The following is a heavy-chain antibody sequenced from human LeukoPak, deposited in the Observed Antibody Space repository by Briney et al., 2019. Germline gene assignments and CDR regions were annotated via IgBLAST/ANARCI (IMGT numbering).Heavy chain of an antibody. D-gene: IGHD3-22*01. Sequence: GGSLRLSCAASGFTFSTYGMHWVRQAPGKGLEWVAVISYDGSSKYYADSVKGRFTISRDNSKNTLYLQMNSLRAEDTAVYYCARGGPGMIVVVTNAFDIWGQGTMVTVSS. V-gene: IGHV3-30*19. J-gene: IGHJ3*02. CDR3: ARGGPGMIVVVTNAFDI. CDR1: GFTFSTYG. CDR2: ISYDGSSK.